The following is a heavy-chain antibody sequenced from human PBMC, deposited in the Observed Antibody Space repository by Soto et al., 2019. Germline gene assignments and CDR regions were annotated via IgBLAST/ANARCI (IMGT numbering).Heavy chain of an antibody. J-gene: IGHJ6*02. CDR2: ISAYNRNT. D-gene: IGHD2-15*01. V-gene: IGHV1-18*01. CDR1: GYTFTSYG. Sequence: ASVKVSCKASGYTFTSYGISWVRQAPGQGLEWMGWISAYNRNTNYAQKLQGRVTMTTDTSTSTAYMELRSLRSDDTAVYYCARDGGGSSFYYYYGMDVWGQGTTVTVSS. CDR3: ARDGGGSSFYYYYGMDV.